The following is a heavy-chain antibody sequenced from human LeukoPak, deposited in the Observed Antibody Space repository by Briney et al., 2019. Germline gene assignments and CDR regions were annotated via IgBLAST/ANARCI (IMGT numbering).Heavy chain of an antibody. V-gene: IGHV4-4*09. J-gene: IGHJ4*02. Sequence: PSETLSLTVTVPGGSISGYYWTWIRQPPGKGLEWIEYIYTRGNTNTNPSLKSRVTISVDTTKNQFSMKLRSVTAADTAVYYCARQSWSSNACWNLLDYWGQGTLVTVSS. CDR3: ARQSWSSNACWNLLDY. CDR1: GGSISGYY. CDR2: IYTRGNT. D-gene: IGHD2-2*01.